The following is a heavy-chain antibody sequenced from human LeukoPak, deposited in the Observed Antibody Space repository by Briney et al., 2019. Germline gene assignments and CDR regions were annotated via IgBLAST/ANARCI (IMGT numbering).Heavy chain of an antibody. Sequence: GGSLRLSCAASGFTFSSYGIHWVRQAPGKGLEWVSVISGRGDTTYYADSVKGRFTISRDNSRNTLYLELNSLRAEDTAMYYCAKNLGANDYWGQGTLVTVSS. CDR1: GFTFSSYG. CDR3: AKNLGANDY. J-gene: IGHJ4*02. V-gene: IGHV3-23*01. CDR2: ISGRGDTT.